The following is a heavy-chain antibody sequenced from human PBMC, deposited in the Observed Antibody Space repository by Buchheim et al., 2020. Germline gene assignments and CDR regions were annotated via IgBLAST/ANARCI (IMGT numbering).Heavy chain of an antibody. CDR3: AKRHSVAGLDY. V-gene: IGHV3-30*18. CDR2: ISYDGSNK. D-gene: IGHD6-19*01. CDR1: GFTFSSYG. Sequence: QVQLVESGGGVVQPGRSLRLSCAASGFTFSSYGMHWVRQAPGKGLEWVAVISYDGSNKYYADSVKGRFTISRDNSKNTLYVQMNSLRAEDTAVYYCAKRHSVAGLDYWGQGTL. J-gene: IGHJ4*02.